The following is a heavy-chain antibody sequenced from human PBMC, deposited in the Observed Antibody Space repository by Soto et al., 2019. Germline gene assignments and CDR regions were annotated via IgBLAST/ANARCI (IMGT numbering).Heavy chain of an antibody. V-gene: IGHV3-23*01. CDR3: VRHYDILTGYGRGNWFDP. Sequence: PGGSLRLSCAASGFTFSSYAMSWVRQAPGKGLEWVSAISGSGGSTYYADSVKGRFTISRDNSKNTLYLQMNSLRAEDTAVYYCVRHYDILTGYGRGNWFDPGGQGTLVIVSS. CDR1: GFTFSSYA. CDR2: ISGSGGST. D-gene: IGHD3-9*01. J-gene: IGHJ5*02.